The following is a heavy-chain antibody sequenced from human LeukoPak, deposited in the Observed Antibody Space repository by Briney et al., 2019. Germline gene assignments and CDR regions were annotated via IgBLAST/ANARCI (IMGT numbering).Heavy chain of an antibody. J-gene: IGHJ4*02. Sequence: PSETLSLTCAVYGGSFSGYYWSWIRQPPGEGLEWIGEINHSGSTNYNPSLKSRVTISVDTSKNQFSLKLSSVTAADTAVYYCARGRCSSTSCENNDYWGQGTLVTVSS. CDR2: INHSGST. CDR3: ARGRCSSTSCENNDY. D-gene: IGHD2-2*01. V-gene: IGHV4-34*01. CDR1: GGSFSGYY.